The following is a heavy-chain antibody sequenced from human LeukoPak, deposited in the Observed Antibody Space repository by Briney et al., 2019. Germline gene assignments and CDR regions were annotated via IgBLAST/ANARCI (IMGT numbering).Heavy chain of an antibody. CDR1: GGSISSSSYY. J-gene: IGHJ6*03. CDR3: ARGKPSYGSGTFYRPLEPDYLDV. D-gene: IGHD3-10*01. V-gene: IGHV4-39*07. Sequence: SETLSLTCTVSGGSISSSSYYWGWLRQPPGKGLEWIGSMYYTGSTYYNPSLKSRVTISVDTSKNQFSLKLSSVTAADTAVYYCARGKPSYGSGTFYRPLEPDYLDVWGKGTTVTVSS. CDR2: MYYTGST.